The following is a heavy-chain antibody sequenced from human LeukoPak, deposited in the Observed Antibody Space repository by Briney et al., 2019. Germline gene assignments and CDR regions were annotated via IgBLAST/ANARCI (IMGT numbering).Heavy chain of an antibody. CDR1: GGTFSSYA. Sequence: SVKVSCKASGGTFSSYAISWVRQAPGQGLEWMGRIIPIFGTANYAQKFQGRVTITTDESTSTAYMELSSLRSEDTAVYYCARDRNNWNDGHAFDIWGQGTMVTVS. CDR3: ARDRNNWNDGHAFDI. J-gene: IGHJ3*02. CDR2: IIPIFGTA. V-gene: IGHV1-69*05. D-gene: IGHD1-20*01.